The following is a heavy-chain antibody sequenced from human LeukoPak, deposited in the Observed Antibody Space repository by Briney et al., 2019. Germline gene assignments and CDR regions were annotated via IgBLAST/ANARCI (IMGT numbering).Heavy chain of an antibody. Sequence: SETPSLTCAVSGYSISSGYYWGWIRQPPGKGLEWIGNIYHSGSTYYNPSVKSRYNISVDTSKNQFSLKLSSVTAADTAVYYCARLLYYYDSSGLDYWGQGTLVTVSS. CDR2: IYHSGST. J-gene: IGHJ4*02. D-gene: IGHD3-22*01. CDR1: GYSISSGYY. V-gene: IGHV4-38-2*01. CDR3: ARLLYYYDSSGLDY.